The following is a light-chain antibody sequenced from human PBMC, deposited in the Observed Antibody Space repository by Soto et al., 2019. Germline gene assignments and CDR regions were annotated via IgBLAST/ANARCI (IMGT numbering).Light chain of an antibody. Sequence: EIVMTQSPATLSVSPGERATLSCRASQNVSSNLACYQQKPGQAPRLLIYGASTKAAGIPARLSGSGSGTEFTLTSSSLESKDFAVYYCHHCTNRPRTFGDGAKVEI. CDR3: HHCTNRPRT. CDR1: QNVSSN. V-gene: IGKV3-15*01. CDR2: GAS. J-gene: IGKJ1*01.